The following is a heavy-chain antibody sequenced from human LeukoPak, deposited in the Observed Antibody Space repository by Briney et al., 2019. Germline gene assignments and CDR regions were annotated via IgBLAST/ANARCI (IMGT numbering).Heavy chain of an antibody. V-gene: IGHV3-21*01. D-gene: IGHD6-13*01. CDR1: GFTFSSYS. CDR2: ISSSSSYI. Sequence: GGSLRLSCAASGFTFSSYSMNWVRQAPGKGLEWVSSISSSSSYIYYADSVKGRFTIPRDNAKNSLYLQMNSLRAEDTAVYYCARTGRAAAGIDYWGQGTLVTVSS. CDR3: ARTGRAAAGIDY. J-gene: IGHJ4*02.